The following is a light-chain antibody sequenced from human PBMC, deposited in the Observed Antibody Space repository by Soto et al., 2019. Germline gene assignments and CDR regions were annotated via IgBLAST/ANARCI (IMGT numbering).Light chain of an antibody. CDR1: QSVSSY. Sequence: EIVLTQSPATLSFSPGERTTLSCRASQSVSSYLAWYQQKPGQAPRLLIYDASNRATGIPARFSGSGSGTDFTLTISSLEPEDFAVYYCQQRSNWPLTFGXGTRLEIK. CDR2: DAS. J-gene: IGKJ5*01. CDR3: QQRSNWPLT. V-gene: IGKV3-11*01.